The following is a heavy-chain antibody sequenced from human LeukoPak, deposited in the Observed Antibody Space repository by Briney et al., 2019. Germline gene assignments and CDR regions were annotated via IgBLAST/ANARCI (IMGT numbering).Heavy chain of an antibody. CDR3: ARDAEYCSSTSCPPG. V-gene: IGHV3-48*01. J-gene: IGHJ4*02. CDR1: GFTFSSYS. Sequence: HAGGSLRLSCAASGFTFSSYSMNWVRQAPGKGLEWVSYISSSSSTIYYADSVKGRFTISRDNAKNSLYLQMNSLRAEDTAVYYCARDAEYCSSTSCPPGWGQGTLVTVSS. CDR2: ISSSSSTI. D-gene: IGHD2-2*01.